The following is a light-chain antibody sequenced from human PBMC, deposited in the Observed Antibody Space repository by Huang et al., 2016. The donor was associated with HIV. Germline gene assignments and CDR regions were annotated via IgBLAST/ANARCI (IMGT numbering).Light chain of an antibody. V-gene: IGKV3-20*01. CDR2: GAS. Sequence: EIVLTQSPAALSLSPGQKATLFCLASQTVTDNYLAWYQQKPGQAPSLLVSGASYRVNDIPARCRGSGAGTDFTLSISSLEPEDFALYFCQQYASSFFTFGQGTNLEI. CDR3: QQYASSFFT. CDR1: QTVTDNY. J-gene: IGKJ2*01.